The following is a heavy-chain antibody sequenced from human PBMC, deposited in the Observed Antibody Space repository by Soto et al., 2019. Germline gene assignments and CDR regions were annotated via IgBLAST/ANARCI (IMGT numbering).Heavy chain of an antibody. V-gene: IGHV3-74*01. CDR3: ARVPAAYYGMDV. D-gene: IGHD2-2*01. Sequence: SGGSLRLSCAASGFTLSDYWMHWVRQVPGKGLLWVSRISVDGGDTTYADSVKGRFTISRDNAKNTLYLQMDTLRAEDTAMYYCARVPAAYYGMDVWGQGTTVTVSS. CDR2: ISVDGGDT. J-gene: IGHJ6*02. CDR1: GFTLSDYW.